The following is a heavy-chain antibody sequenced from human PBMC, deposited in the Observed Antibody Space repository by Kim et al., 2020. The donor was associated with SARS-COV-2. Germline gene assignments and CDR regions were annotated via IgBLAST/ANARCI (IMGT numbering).Heavy chain of an antibody. J-gene: IGHJ4*01. CDR3: GRGHSRCNWNY. CDR2: IFYSGNI. V-gene: IGHV4-31*03. Sequence: SETLSLTCTVSGGSVSSGDHYWTWIPQHSGRGLEWIVYIFYSGNIFYNPSLKSRVTVSLDTSKNQFSLKLTPVTAADTAVYFCGRGHSRCNWNY. D-gene: IGHD1-20*01. CDR1: GGSVSSGDHY.